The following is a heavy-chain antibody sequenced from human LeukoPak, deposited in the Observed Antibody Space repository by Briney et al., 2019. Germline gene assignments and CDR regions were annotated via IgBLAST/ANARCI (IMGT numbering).Heavy chain of an antibody. V-gene: IGHV3-11*01. CDR2: ISSSGSTI. CDR1: GFTFSDYY. J-gene: IGHJ4*02. D-gene: IGHD3-22*01. CDR3: ARARDSSGILYYFDY. Sequence: TPGGSLRLSCAASGFTFSDYYMSWIRQAPGKGLEWVSYISSSGSTIYYADSVKGRFTISRDNAKNSLYLQMNSLRAEDTAVYYCARARDSSGILYYFDYWGQGTLVTVSS.